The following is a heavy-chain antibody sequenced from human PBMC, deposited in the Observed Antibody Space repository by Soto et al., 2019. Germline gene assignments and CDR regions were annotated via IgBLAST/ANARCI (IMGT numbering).Heavy chain of an antibody. CDR1: GFTFSSYS. Sequence: EVQLVESGGGLVQPGGSLRLSCAASGFTFSSYSMNWVRQAPGKRLEWVSYISSSSSTIYYADSVKGRFTISRDNAKNSLYLQMNSLRDEDTAVYYCARNYDFWSGYYGMDVWGQGTTVTVSS. CDR3: ARNYDFWSGYYGMDV. CDR2: ISSSSSTI. V-gene: IGHV3-48*02. J-gene: IGHJ6*02. D-gene: IGHD3-3*01.